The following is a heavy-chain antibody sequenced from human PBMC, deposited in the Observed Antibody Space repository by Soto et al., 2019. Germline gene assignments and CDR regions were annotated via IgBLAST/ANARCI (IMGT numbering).Heavy chain of an antibody. V-gene: IGHV3-66*01. D-gene: IGHD1-26*01. J-gene: IGHJ4*02. Sequence: PGGSLRLSCAASGFTVSSYYMSWVRQAPGKGLEWVSVSYSAGSADFADSVKGRFTISRDNSKNTLYLQMSSLRAEDTAVYYCAKTPSGGGSYDYWGQGTLVTVSS. CDR2: SYSAGSA. CDR3: AKTPSGGGSYDY. CDR1: GFTVSSYY.